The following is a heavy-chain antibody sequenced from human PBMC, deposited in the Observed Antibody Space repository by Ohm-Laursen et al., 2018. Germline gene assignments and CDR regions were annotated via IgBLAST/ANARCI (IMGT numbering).Heavy chain of an antibody. J-gene: IGHJ4*02. Sequence: SLRLSCTASGFIFSSFGMHWARQAPGKGLEWVALISNDGSNKYYADSVKGRFTISRDNSKNTLNLQMNSLRTEDTAVYYCAGDPGDADTFDYWGQGTLVTVSS. CDR3: AGDPGDADTFDY. D-gene: IGHD2-21*01. V-gene: IGHV3-30*03. CDR1: GFIFSSFG. CDR2: ISNDGSNK.